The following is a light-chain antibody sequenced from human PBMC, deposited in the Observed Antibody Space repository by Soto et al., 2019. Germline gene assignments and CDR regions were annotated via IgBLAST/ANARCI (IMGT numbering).Light chain of an antibody. CDR2: GAS. CDR1: QSVSSSY. Sequence: EIVMTQSPATLSVSPGERATLSCRASQSVSSSYLAWYQQKPGQAPRLLIYGASSRATGIPDRFSGSGSGTDFTLTISRLEPEDFAVYYCQQCGSSRWTFGQGTKVDIK. J-gene: IGKJ1*01. CDR3: QQCGSSRWT. V-gene: IGKV3-20*01.